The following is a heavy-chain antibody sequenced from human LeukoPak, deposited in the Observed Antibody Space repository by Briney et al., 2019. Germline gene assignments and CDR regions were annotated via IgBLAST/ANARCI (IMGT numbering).Heavy chain of an antibody. D-gene: IGHD3-3*01. Sequence: SETLSLTCTVSGGSISSGDYYWSWIRQPPGKGLEWIGYIYYSGSTYYNPSLKSRVTISVDTSKNQFSLKLSSVTAADTAVYYCARDGAYDFYGLDPWGQGTLVTVSS. CDR2: IYYSGST. CDR3: ARDGAYDFYGLDP. V-gene: IGHV4-30-4*01. CDR1: GGSISSGDYY. J-gene: IGHJ5*02.